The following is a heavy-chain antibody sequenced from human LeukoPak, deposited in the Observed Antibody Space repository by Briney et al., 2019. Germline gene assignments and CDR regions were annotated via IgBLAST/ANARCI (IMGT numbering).Heavy chain of an antibody. CDR3: ARTYCSAGSCYFLFDC. V-gene: IGHV2-70*04. CDR2: IDWGDDK. J-gene: IGHJ4*02. CDR1: GFSLSTSGMR. D-gene: IGHD2-15*01. Sequence: SGPTLVKPTQTLTLTCTFSGFSLSTSGMRVSWIRQPPGKALEWLARIDWGDDKFYSTSLKTRLTISKDTSKDQVVLTMTNMDPVDTATYYCARTYCSAGSCYFLFDCWGQGTLVTVSS.